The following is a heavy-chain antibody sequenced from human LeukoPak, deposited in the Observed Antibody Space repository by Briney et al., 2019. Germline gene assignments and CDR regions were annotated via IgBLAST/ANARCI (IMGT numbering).Heavy chain of an antibody. Sequence: GGSLRLSCAASGFTFSSYWMHWVRQAPGKGLVWVSRINSDGSSTSYADSVKGRFTISRDNAKNTLYLQMNSLRAEDTAVYYCARGPAYYYDSSGYYSLDYWGQGTLVTVSS. CDR3: ARGPAYYYDSSGYYSLDY. CDR2: INSDGSST. CDR1: GFTFSSYW. V-gene: IGHV3-74*01. D-gene: IGHD3-22*01. J-gene: IGHJ4*02.